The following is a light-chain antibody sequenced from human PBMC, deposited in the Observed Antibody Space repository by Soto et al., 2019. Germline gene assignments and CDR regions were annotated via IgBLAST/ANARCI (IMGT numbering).Light chain of an antibody. CDR3: QQDNRW. J-gene: IGKJ1*01. Sequence: DIQMTQSPSTLSASVGDRVTITCRASQSISNWLSWYQQKPGKAPKLLIYDASSLENGVPSRFSGSGSGTEFTLTINSLQPDDFATYYCQQDNRWFGQGTKVDIK. CDR1: QSISNW. V-gene: IGKV1-5*01. CDR2: DAS.